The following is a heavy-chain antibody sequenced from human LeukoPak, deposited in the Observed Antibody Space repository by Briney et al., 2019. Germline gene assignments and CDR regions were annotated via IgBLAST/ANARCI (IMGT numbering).Heavy chain of an antibody. V-gene: IGHV4-59*01. J-gene: IGHJ2*01. CDR1: GGSISSYY. CDR3: ARAEYSSPTRNWYFDL. CDR2: IYYSGST. Sequence: SETLSLTCTVSGGSISSYYWSWIRQPPGKGLEWIGYIYYSGSTNYNPSLKSRVTISVDTSKNQFSLKLSSVTAADTAVYYCARAEYSSPTRNWYFDLWGRGTLVTVSS. D-gene: IGHD6-6*01.